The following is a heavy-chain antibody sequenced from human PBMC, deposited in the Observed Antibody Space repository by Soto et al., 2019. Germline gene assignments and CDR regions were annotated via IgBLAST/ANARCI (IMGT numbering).Heavy chain of an antibody. J-gene: IGHJ4*02. V-gene: IGHV1-18*04. CDR2: ISAYNGNT. CDR3: ARTERGYCTNGVCYTFGY. CDR1: GYTFTSYG. D-gene: IGHD2-8*01. Sequence: ASVKVSCKASGYTFTSYGISWVRQAPGQGLEWMGWISAYNGNTNYAQKLQGRVTMTTDTSTSTAYMELRSLRSDDTAVYYCARTERGYCTNGVCYTFGYWGQGTLVTVSS.